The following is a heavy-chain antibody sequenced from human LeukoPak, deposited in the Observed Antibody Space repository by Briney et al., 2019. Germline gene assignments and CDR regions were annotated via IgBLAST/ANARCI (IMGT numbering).Heavy chain of an antibody. CDR1: GFPFTSYW. CDR3: ARGPAANPADYYYYGMDV. Sequence: GGSLQISGQGSGFPFTSYWISGARQLPGKGLDGMGRIDPRDSYTNYSPSCQGHVTISADKSISTAYLQWSSLKASDTAMYYCARGPAANPADYYYYGMDVWGKGTTVTVSS. CDR2: IDPRDSYT. V-gene: IGHV5-10-1*01. J-gene: IGHJ6*04. D-gene: IGHD2-2*01.